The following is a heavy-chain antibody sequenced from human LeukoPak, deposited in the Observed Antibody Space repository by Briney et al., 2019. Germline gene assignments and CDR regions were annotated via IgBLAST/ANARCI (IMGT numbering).Heavy chain of an antibody. CDR1: GFNFSGNW. D-gene: IGHD3-3*01. J-gene: IGHJ4*02. V-gene: IGHV3-74*01. Sequence: GGSLRLSCAASGFNFSGNWIHWLRQVPGKGLVWVSRINTAGIATTYADSVKGRFIMSRDNAKNTVSLQMNSLRAEDTAIYYCVKSMSGPNDYWGQGTLVTVSS. CDR3: VKSMSGPNDY. CDR2: INTAGIAT.